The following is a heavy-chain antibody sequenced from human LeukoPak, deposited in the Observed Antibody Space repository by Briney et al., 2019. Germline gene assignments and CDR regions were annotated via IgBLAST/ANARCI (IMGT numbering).Heavy chain of an antibody. J-gene: IGHJ2*01. Sequence: PSETLSLTCTVSGGSISSSSYYWGWIRQPPGKGLEWIGSIYNSGSTYYNPSLKSRVTISVDTSKNQFSLKLSSVTAADTAVYYCATNPLDDYGDYVWYFDLWGRGTLVTVSS. V-gene: IGHV4-39*01. CDR2: IYNSGST. CDR3: ATNPLDDYGDYVWYFDL. D-gene: IGHD4-17*01. CDR1: GGSISSSSYY.